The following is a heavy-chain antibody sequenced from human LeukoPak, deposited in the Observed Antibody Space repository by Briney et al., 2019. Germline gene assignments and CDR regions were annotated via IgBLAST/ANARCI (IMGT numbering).Heavy chain of an antibody. J-gene: IGHJ4*02. D-gene: IGHD4-17*01. CDR3: AKDDYGDYVHFDY. CDR2: INTDGSTT. CDR1: GFSISSHW. V-gene: IGHV3-74*01. Sequence: PGGSLRLSCVASGFSISSHWMSWVRQAPGKGLEWVSRINTDGSTTTYADSVKGRFTISRDNAKNTLYLQMNSLRAEDTAVYYCAKDDYGDYVHFDYWGQGTLVTVSS.